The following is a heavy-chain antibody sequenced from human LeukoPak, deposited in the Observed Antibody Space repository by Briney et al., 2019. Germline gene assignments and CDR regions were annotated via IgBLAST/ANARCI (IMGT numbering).Heavy chain of an antibody. V-gene: IGHV3-53*01. CDR2: IYSGGST. Sequence: GGSLRLSCAASGFTVSSNYMSWVRQAPGKGLEWVSVIYSGGSTYYADSVKGRFTISRDNSKNTLYLQMNSLRAEDTAVYYCARGERVVYYDYWSQGTLVTVSS. CDR3: ARGERVVYYDY. J-gene: IGHJ4*02. CDR1: GFTVSSNY. D-gene: IGHD1-14*01.